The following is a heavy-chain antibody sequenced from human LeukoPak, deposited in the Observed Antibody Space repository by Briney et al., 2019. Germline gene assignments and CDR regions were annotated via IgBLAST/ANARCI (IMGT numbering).Heavy chain of an antibody. D-gene: IGHD2-15*01. V-gene: IGHV1-18*01. CDR3: ARGELTYQVVAPDAFDI. J-gene: IGHJ3*02. CDR1: GYTFTIYG. Sequence: ASVKVSCKASGYTFTIYGISWVRQAPGQGLEWMGWISTYNGNTNYAQRLQGRVTMTTDTSTRTAYMELRSLRSDDTAVYYCARGELTYQVVAPDAFDIWGQGTMVTVSS. CDR2: ISTYNGNT.